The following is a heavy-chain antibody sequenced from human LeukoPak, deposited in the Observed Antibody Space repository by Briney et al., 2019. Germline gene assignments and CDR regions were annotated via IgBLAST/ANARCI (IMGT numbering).Heavy chain of an antibody. D-gene: IGHD2-15*01. V-gene: IGHV3-23*01. CDR3: VTHTWWIKI. CDR2: ISGGGGST. J-gene: IGHJ3*02. CDR1: GFTFSTDA. Sequence: GGSLRLSCAASGFTFSTDAMTWVRQAPGKGLQWVSAISGGGGSTYYGDSVKGRFTISRDNAKNSLHLQMSSLRAEDTAMYYCVTHTWWIKIWGQGTMVTVSS.